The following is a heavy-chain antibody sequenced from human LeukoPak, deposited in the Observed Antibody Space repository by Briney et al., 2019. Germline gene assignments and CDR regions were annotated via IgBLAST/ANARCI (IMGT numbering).Heavy chain of an antibody. D-gene: IGHD3-22*01. CDR2: ISYGGSNK. J-gene: IGHJ4*02. Sequence: GGSLRLSCAASGFTFSSYAMHWVRQAPGKGLEWVAVISYGGSNKYYADSVKGRFTISRDNSKNTLYLQMNSLRAEDTAVYYCARDVYYYDSSGYLDYWGQGTLVTVSS. CDR3: ARDVYYYDSSGYLDY. V-gene: IGHV3-30*04. CDR1: GFTFSSYA.